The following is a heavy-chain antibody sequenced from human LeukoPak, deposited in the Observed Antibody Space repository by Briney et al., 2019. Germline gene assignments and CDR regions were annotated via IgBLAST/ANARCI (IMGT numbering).Heavy chain of an antibody. CDR3: ARGGGYSSGWFYYYYGMDV. Sequence: GGSLRLSCAASGFTFSSYGMHWVRQAPGKGLEWVAVIWYDGSNKYYADSVKGRFTISRDNSKNTLYLQMNSLRAEDTAVYYCARGGGYSSGWFYYYYGMDVWGQGTTVTVSS. CDR2: IWYDGSNK. CDR1: GFTFSSYG. V-gene: IGHV3-33*01. D-gene: IGHD6-19*01. J-gene: IGHJ6*02.